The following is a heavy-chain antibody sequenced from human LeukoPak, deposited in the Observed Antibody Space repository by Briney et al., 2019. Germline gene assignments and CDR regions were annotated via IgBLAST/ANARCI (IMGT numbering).Heavy chain of an antibody. CDR3: ASGIKSILVGAHDAFDI. D-gene: IGHD1-26*01. J-gene: IGHJ3*02. CDR2: INAGNGNT. CDR1: GYTFTSYA. V-gene: IGHV1-3*01. Sequence: ASVKVSCKASGYTFTSYAMHWVRQAPGQRLEWMGWINAGNGNTKYSQKFQGRVIITRDTPASTAYMELSSLRSEDTAVYYCASGIKSILVGAHDAFDIWGQGTMVTVSS.